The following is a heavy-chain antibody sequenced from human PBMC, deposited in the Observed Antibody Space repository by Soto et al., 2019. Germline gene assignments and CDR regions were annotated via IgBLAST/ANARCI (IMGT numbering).Heavy chain of an antibody. CDR2: IKSKTDGGTT. CDR1: GFTFSNAW. CDR3: TTDGALYCSSTICSDYYYYGMDV. Sequence: GGSLRLSCAASGFTFSNAWMSWVRQAPGKGLEWVGRIKSKTDGGTTDYAAPVKGRFTISRDDSKNTLYLQMNSLKTEDTAVYYCTTDGALYCSSTICSDYYYYGMDVWGQGTTVTVSS. D-gene: IGHD2-2*01. V-gene: IGHV3-15*01. J-gene: IGHJ6*02.